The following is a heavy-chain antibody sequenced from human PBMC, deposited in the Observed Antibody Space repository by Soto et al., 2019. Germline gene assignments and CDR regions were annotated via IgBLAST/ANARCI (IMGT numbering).Heavy chain of an antibody. Sequence: QIQMVQSGGEVKKPGASVKVSCKASGYAFSSYGISWVRQAPGQGPEWMGWISAYDGDRNYGQDFQGRLTMTTDTSTITAYTELRCLRADDTAVYYCVRDCLHYDVSTGSYSDCFDPWGQGTLVTVSS. D-gene: IGHD3-9*01. J-gene: IGHJ5*02. CDR2: ISAYDGDR. CDR3: VRDCLHYDVSTGSYSDCFDP. CDR1: GYAFSSYG. V-gene: IGHV1-18*01.